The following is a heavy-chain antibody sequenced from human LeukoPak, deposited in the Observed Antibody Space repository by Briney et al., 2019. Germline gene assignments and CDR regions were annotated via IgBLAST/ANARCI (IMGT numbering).Heavy chain of an antibody. D-gene: IGHD3-22*01. V-gene: IGHV3-74*01. CDR3: ESADYYDTSALDY. J-gene: IGHJ4*02. CDR2: INSDGNNT. CDR1: GFTFRGYW. Sequence: GGSLRLSCAASGFTFRGYWMHWVRQAPGKGLVWVSRINSDGNNTSYADSVRGRFTISGDNAKNTLYLKMNSLRAEDTAVSYCESADYYDTSALDYWGQATLVTVSS.